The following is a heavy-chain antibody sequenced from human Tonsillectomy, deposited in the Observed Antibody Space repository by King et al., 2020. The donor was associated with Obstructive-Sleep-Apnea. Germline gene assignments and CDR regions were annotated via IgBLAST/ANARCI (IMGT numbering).Heavy chain of an antibody. V-gene: IGHV4-59*08. D-gene: IGHD3-22*01. CDR3: ARISTRKSGFPLDY. CDR2: IYYSGST. Sequence: VQLQESGPGLVKPSETLSLTCTVSGGSISSYSWSWIRQPPGKGLEWIGYIYYSGSTNYNPSLKSRVSISVDTSKNQFSLKLSPVTAADTAVYYCARISTRKSGFPLDYWGQGTLVTVSS. CDR1: GGSISSYS. J-gene: IGHJ4*02.